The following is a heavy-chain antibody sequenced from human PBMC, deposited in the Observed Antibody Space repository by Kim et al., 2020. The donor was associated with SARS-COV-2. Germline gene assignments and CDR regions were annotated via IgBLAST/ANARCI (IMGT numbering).Heavy chain of an antibody. J-gene: IGHJ4*02. CDR2: ISYDGANE. CDR3: AREGYRWGNSVIPNLFDY. CDR1: GFTFRSYA. V-gene: IGHV3-30-3*01. D-gene: IGHD3-10*01. Sequence: GGSLRLSCAASGFTFRSYAMHWVRQAPGKGLEWVAVISYDGANEYYAESVKGRLTISRDNSKNTLFLQMSSLRAEDAAVYYCAREGYRWGNSVIPNLFDYWGQGTLVTVSS.